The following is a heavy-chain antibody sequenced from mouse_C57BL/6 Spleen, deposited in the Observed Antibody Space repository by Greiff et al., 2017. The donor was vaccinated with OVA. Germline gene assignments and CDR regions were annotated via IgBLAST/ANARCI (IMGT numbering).Heavy chain of an antibody. V-gene: IGHV1-82*01. Sequence: VQLQESGPELVKPGASVKISCKASGYAFSSSWMNWVKQRPGKGLEWIGRIYPGDGDTNYNGKFKGKATLTADKSSSTAYMQLSSLTSEDSAVYFCARHFITTVVAKGPFDYWGQGTTLTVSS. CDR1: GYAFSSSW. CDR2: IYPGDGDT. J-gene: IGHJ2*01. D-gene: IGHD1-1*01. CDR3: ARHFITTVVAKGPFDY.